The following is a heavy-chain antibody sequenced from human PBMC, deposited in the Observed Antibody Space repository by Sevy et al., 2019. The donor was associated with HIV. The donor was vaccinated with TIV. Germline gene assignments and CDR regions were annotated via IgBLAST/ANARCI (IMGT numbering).Heavy chain of an antibody. Sequence: ASVKVSCKASGYTFTSYDINWVRQATGQGLEWMVWTNPNTGNTGYAQKFQRRVTMTRVTSTSTAYMELRSLRSDDTAIYYCTRVRALNYYDTSVSMEYNWFDPWGQGTLVTVSS. CDR2: TNPNTGNT. V-gene: IGHV1-8*02. D-gene: IGHD3-22*01. CDR3: TRVRALNYYDTSVSMEYNWFDP. J-gene: IGHJ5*02. CDR1: GYTFTSYD.